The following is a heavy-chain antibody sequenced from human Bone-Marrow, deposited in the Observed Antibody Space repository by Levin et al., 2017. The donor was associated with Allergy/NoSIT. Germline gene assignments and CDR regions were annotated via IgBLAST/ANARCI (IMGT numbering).Heavy chain of an antibody. D-gene: IGHD5-18*01. CDR1: GFTFSDAW. CDR3: TTTGIPDH. CDR2: IKSRSDGGTT. V-gene: IGHV3-15*01. J-gene: IGHJ4*02. Sequence: GGSLRLSCTASGFTFSDAWMTWVRQAPGKGLEWVGRIKSRSDGGTTDFAAPVKGRFSISRDDSHNRLHLQMNGLKIDDTGVYYCTTTGIPDHWGQGTLVTVSS.